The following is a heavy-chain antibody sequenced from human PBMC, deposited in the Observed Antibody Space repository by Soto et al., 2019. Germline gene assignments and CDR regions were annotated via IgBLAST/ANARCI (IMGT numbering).Heavy chain of an antibody. CDR3: GKYSDYGDHRDWFDP. CDR2: ISYHGVNK. V-gene: IGHV3-30*18. J-gene: IGHJ5*02. Sequence: GGSLRLSCTASGFSFSSYGMHWVRQAPGKGLEWVAVISYHGVNKYYADSVNGRFTISRDNSKNTVFLQMNSLRVEDTAVYYCGKYSDYGDHRDWFDPWGQGTLVTVSS. CDR1: GFSFSSYG. D-gene: IGHD4-17*01.